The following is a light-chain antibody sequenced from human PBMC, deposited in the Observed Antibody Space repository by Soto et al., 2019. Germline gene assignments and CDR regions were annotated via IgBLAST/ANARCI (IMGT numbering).Light chain of an antibody. J-gene: IGLJ2*01. Sequence: QSALTQPASVSGSPGQSITISCTGTSSDIGAYNFVSWYQQHPGKAPKLMLYDVNIRPSGVSNRFSGSKSGNTASLTISGLKAEDEADYYSASRTTSTTMIFGGGTKLTVL. CDR1: SSDIGAYNF. CDR2: DVN. V-gene: IGLV2-14*03. CDR3: ASRTTSTTMI.